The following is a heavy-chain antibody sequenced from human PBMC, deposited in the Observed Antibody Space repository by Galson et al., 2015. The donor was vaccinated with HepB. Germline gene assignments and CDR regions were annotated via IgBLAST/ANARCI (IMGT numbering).Heavy chain of an antibody. D-gene: IGHD4-17*01. CDR1: GFTFSNAW. V-gene: IGHV3-23*01. CDR2: ISGSGGST. J-gene: IGHJ4*02. Sequence: SLRLSCAASGFTFSNAWMSWVRQAPGKGLEWVSAISGSGGSTYYADSVKGRFTISRDNSKNTLYLQMNSLRAEDTAVYYCAKDQRNPVTVTTVLVDYWGQGTLVTVSS. CDR3: AKDQRNPVTVTTVLVDY.